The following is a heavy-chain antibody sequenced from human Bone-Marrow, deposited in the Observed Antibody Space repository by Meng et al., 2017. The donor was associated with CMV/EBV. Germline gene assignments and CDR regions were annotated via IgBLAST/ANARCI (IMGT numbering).Heavy chain of an antibody. CDR1: FPAFS. J-gene: IGHJ5*02. CDR2: IHPNVGHT. V-gene: IGHV1-2*02. D-gene: IGHD2-2*01. CDR3: SRDAAAIVVVPVAKWWFDP. Sequence: FPAFSLRWVQPAPGPGLAWLGWIHPNVGHTNYPPKFHRRVTLTRDTSTNPASMELSGLRFDDTALYYCSRDAAAIVVVPVAKWWFDPWGQGTLVPVSS.